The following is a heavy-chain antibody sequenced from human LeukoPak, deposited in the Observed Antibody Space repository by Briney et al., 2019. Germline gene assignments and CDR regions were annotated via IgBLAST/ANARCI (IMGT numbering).Heavy chain of an antibody. V-gene: IGHV4-31*03. Sequence: TLSLTCTVSGGSISSGGYYGSWIRQHPGKGLEWIGYIYYSGSTYYNPSLKSRVTISVDTSKNQFSLKLSSVTAADTAVYYCARSCSGGSCYNDAFDIWGQGTMVTVSS. J-gene: IGHJ3*02. CDR3: ARSCSGGSCYNDAFDI. D-gene: IGHD2-15*01. CDR1: GGSISSGGYY. CDR2: IYYSGST.